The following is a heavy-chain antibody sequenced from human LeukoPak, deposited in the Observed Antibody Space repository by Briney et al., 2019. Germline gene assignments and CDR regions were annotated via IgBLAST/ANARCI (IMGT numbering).Heavy chain of an antibody. Sequence: GGSLRLSCAASGFAFSSYSMNWVRQAPGKGLEWVSSISSSSSYIYYADSVKGRFTISRDNAKNSLYLQMNSLRAEDTAVYYCARDRIVVVPAALVFDPWGQGTLVTVSS. J-gene: IGHJ5*02. V-gene: IGHV3-21*01. CDR3: ARDRIVVVPAALVFDP. CDR1: GFAFSSYS. D-gene: IGHD2-2*01. CDR2: ISSSSSYI.